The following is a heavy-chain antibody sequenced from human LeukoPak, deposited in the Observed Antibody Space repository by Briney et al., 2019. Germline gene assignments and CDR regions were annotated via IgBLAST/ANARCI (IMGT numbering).Heavy chain of an antibody. CDR2: ISRGSSYI. Sequence: GGSLRLSCAASGFTFSSFSMNWVRQAPGKGREWVSSISRGSSYIYYADSVKGRFTISRDNAKNSLYLQMNSLRTEDTAVYYCARGSGSGWYGDYWGQGTLVTVSS. D-gene: IGHD6-19*01. V-gene: IGHV3-21*01. CDR1: GFTFSSFS. CDR3: ARGSGSGWYGDY. J-gene: IGHJ4*02.